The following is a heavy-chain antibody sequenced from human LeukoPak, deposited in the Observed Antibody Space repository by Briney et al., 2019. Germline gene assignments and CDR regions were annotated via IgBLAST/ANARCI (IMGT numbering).Heavy chain of an antibody. D-gene: IGHD6-13*01. J-gene: IGHJ3*02. Sequence: GESLKISCKGSGYSFTSYWIGWVRQMPGKGLEWMGIIYPGDSDTRYSPSFQGQVTISADKSISTAYLQWSSLKASDTAMYYCARQGPTTFVGSSWPDDAFDIWGQGTMVTVSS. CDR3: ARQGPTTFVGSSWPDDAFDI. CDR2: IYPGDSDT. CDR1: GYSFTSYW. V-gene: IGHV5-51*01.